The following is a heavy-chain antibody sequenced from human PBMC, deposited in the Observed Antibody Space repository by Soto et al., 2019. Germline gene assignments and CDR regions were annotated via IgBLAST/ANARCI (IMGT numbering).Heavy chain of an antibody. V-gene: IGHV3-30*18. D-gene: IGHD3-22*01. CDR3: AKDHGYYYDSSGYYLIPYYYYGMDV. CDR1: GFTFSSYG. CDR2: ISYDGSNK. J-gene: IGHJ6*02. Sequence: GGSLRLSCAASGFTFSSYGMHWVRQAPGKGLEWVAVISYDGSNKYYADSVKGRFTISRDNSKNTLYLQMNSLRAEDTAVYYCAKDHGYYYDSSGYYLIPYYYYGMDVWGQGTTVTVSS.